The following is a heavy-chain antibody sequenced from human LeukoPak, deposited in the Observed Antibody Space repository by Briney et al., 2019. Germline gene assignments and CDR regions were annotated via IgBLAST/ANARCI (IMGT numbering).Heavy chain of an antibody. D-gene: IGHD1-26*01. CDR1: GFSFSRYA. CDR3: AKGSGSYFSPLYYFDY. Sequence: GGSLTLSCLASGFSFSRYAMRWVGPAPGRGLEWVSSTSGSGGSTYYADSVKGRFTISRDNSKNTLYLQMHSLRAEDKAVYYCAKGSGSYFSPLYYFDYWGQGTLVTVSS. CDR2: TSGSGGST. V-gene: IGHV3-23*01. J-gene: IGHJ4*02.